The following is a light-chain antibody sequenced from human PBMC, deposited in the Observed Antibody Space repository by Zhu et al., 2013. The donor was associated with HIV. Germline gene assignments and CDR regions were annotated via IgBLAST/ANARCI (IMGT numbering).Light chain of an antibody. CDR3: QQSYSSPRT. V-gene: IGKV1-12*01. CDR1: QDISNW. CDR2: AAS. J-gene: IGKJ1*01. Sequence: DIQMTQSPSSVSASVGDRVTITCRASQDISNWLAWYQQTPGKAPTLLVYAASTTQSGVPSRFSGSGSGTEFILTISSLQPEDFATYYCQQSYSSPRTFGQGTKVEMK.